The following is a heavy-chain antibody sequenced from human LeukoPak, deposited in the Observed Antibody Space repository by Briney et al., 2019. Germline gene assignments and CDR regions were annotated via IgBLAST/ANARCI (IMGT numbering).Heavy chain of an antibody. Sequence: RSSETLSLTCTVSGYSITSGYYWGWIRQPPGRGLEWIGSIYHSGSTYYNPSLKSRVTISVDTSKNQFSLKLSSVTAADTAVYYCVREGIAVASSDYWGQGTLVTVSS. CDR1: GYSITSGYY. CDR2: IYHSGST. CDR3: VREGIAVASSDY. V-gene: IGHV4-38-2*02. J-gene: IGHJ4*02. D-gene: IGHD6-19*01.